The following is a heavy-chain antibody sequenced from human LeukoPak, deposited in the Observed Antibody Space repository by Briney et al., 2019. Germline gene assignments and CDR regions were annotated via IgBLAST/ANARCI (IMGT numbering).Heavy chain of an antibody. J-gene: IGHJ4*02. D-gene: IGHD3-9*01. V-gene: IGHV4-34*01. CDR3: ASPTIRRRGSFDY. Sequence: PSETLSLTCAVYGESFSRYYWSWIRQPPGEGLEWIGEINHLGVTNYDPSLKGRVTISVDMSKNQFTLQLTSVSAADTAIYYCASPTIRRRGSFDYWGQGSLDIVSS. CDR1: GESFSRYY. CDR2: INHLGVT.